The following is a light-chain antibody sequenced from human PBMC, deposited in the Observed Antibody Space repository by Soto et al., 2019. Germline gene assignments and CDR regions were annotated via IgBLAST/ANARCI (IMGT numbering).Light chain of an antibody. J-gene: IGKJ4*01. Sequence: EIVLTQSPATMSLSPGERATLSCRTSQRVSRNLAWYQQKPGQAPRLLIYDASQRATGIAARFSGSGSGTDFTLTISSLEPEDFALYYCQHRSNWPAFGGGTKVEIK. CDR2: DAS. CDR3: QHRSNWPA. V-gene: IGKV3-11*01. CDR1: QRVSRN.